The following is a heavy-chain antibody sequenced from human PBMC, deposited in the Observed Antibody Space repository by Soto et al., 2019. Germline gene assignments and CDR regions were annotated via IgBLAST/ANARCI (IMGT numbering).Heavy chain of an antibody. Sequence: EVQLLESGGGLVQPGGSLRLSCAASGFTFSSYAMSWVRQAPGKGLEWVSAISGSGGSTYYADSVKGRFTISRDNSKNTLYLQMNSLRAEDTAVYYCAKDRYLGTPSYNWFDPWGQGTLVTVSS. CDR3: AKDRYLGTPSYNWFDP. D-gene: IGHD7-27*01. J-gene: IGHJ5*02. CDR1: GFTFSSYA. CDR2: ISGSGGST. V-gene: IGHV3-23*01.